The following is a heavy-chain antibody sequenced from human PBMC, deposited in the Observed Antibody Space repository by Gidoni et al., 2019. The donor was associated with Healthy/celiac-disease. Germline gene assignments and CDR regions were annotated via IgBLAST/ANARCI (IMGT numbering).Heavy chain of an antibody. CDR1: GLTFSDYY. J-gene: IGHJ4*02. D-gene: IGHD2-15*01. CDR2: ISSSGSTI. CDR3: ARSEPDIVVVVAATYFDY. Sequence: QVQLVESGGGLVKPGWSLSLSCAASGLTFSDYYMSWIRPAPGKGLEWVSYISSSGSTIYYADSVKGRFTISRDNAKNSLYLQMNSLRAEDTAVYYCARSEPDIVVVVAATYFDYWGQGTLVTVSS. V-gene: IGHV3-11*01.